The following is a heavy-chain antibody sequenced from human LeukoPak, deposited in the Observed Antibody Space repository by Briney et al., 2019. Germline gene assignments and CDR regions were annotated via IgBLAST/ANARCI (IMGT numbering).Heavy chain of an antibody. D-gene: IGHD6-6*01. Sequence: GGSLRLSCAASGFTVSSNYMSWVRQAPGKGLEWVAVISYDGSNKYYADSLKGRFTISRDNAKNTLYLQMNSLRAEDTAVYYCARGLSGYSSSLGYWGQGTLVTVSS. J-gene: IGHJ4*02. V-gene: IGHV3-30*03. CDR2: ISYDGSNK. CDR1: GFTVSSNY. CDR3: ARGLSGYSSSLGY.